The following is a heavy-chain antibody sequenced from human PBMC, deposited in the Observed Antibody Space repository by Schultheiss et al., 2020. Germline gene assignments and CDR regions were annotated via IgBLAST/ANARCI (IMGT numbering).Heavy chain of an antibody. D-gene: IGHD4-17*01. CDR3: ARECGKDFGDCLDY. CDR1: GFTFSSYA. Sequence: GGSLRLSCAASGFTFSSYAMSWVRQAPGKGLEWVANIKQDGSEKYYVDSVKGRFTISRDNAKNSLYLQMNSLRAEDTAVYYCARECGKDFGDCLDYWGQGTLVTVSS. CDR2: IKQDGSEK. J-gene: IGHJ4*02. V-gene: IGHV3-7*01.